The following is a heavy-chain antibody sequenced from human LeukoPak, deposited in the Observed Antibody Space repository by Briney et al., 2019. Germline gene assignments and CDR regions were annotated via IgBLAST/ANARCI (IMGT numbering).Heavy chain of an antibody. J-gene: IGHJ5*02. V-gene: IGHV4-31*03. CDR2: IYYSGST. D-gene: IGHD2-2*01. Sequence: SETLSLTCTVSGGSISSGGYYWSWIRQHPGKGLEWIGYIYYSGSTYYNPSLKSRVTISVDTSKNQFSLKLSSVTAADTAVYYCARDLASRFDPWGQGTLVTVSS. CDR1: GGSISSGGYY. CDR3: ARDLASRFDP.